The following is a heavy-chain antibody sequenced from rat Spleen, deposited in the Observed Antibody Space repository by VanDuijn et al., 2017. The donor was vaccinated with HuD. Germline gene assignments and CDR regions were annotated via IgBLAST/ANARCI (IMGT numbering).Heavy chain of an antibody. D-gene: IGHD1-7*01. CDR1: GFSLTSYN. CDR3: TREHKWGFDY. Sequence: QVQLMESGPGLVQPSETLSLTCPVSGFSLTSYNVHWVRQPQGKGLEWMGRMRYDGDTYYNSALKSRLSVSRDTTKIQVFLKMNCLQTDDTAIYYCTREHKWGFDYWGQGVMVTVSS. CDR2: MRYDGDT. V-gene: IGHV2-63*01. J-gene: IGHJ2*01.